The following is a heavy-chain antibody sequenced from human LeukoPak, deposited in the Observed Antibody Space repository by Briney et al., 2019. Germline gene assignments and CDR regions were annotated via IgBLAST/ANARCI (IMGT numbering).Heavy chain of an antibody. D-gene: IGHD4-17*01. Sequence: GGSLRLSCAASGFTFSSYAMTWVRQAPGKGLEWVSVISGSGGNTYYADSVKGRFTISRDNSKNTLYLQMNSLRAEDTAVYYCANGNNGDYVRLDYWGQGTRVTVSS. J-gene: IGHJ4*02. CDR1: GFTFSSYA. CDR3: ANGNNGDYVRLDY. V-gene: IGHV3-23*01. CDR2: ISGSGGNT.